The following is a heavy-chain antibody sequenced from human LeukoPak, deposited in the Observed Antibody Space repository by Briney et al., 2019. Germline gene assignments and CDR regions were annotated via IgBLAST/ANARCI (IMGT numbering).Heavy chain of an antibody. CDR3: ARRSAGAFTMILFDY. D-gene: IGHD3-22*01. CDR2: IYYSGST. CDR1: GGSISSSSYY. V-gene: IGHV4-39*01. Sequence: SETLSITCTVSGGSISSSSYYWGWIRQPPGKGLEWIGSIYYSGSTYYNPSLKSRVTISVDTSKNQFSLKLSSVTAADTAVYYCARRSAGAFTMILFDYWGQGTLVTVSS. J-gene: IGHJ4*02.